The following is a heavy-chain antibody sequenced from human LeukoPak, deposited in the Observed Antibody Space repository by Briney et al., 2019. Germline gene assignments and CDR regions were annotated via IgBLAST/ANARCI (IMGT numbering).Heavy chain of an antibody. CDR2: INHDGNT. D-gene: IGHD5-12*01. Sequence: PSETLSLTFAVYRGSFSGYDWSWIRQPPGRGPEWIGEINHDGNTNYNPSLMGRVSMSADTSNNQFYLKVSSLTAADTAVYFCARGRLVAEYFFDYWGQGTLVTVSS. J-gene: IGHJ4*02. CDR3: ARGRLVAEYFFDY. V-gene: IGHV4-34*01. CDR1: RGSFSGYD.